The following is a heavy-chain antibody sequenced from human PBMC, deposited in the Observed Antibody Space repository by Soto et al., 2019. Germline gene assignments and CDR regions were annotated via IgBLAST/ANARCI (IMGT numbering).Heavy chain of an antibody. V-gene: IGHV3-23*01. D-gene: IGHD5-12*01. CDR2: ISSSGGSS. CDR3: AKGSIEYSASIDY. J-gene: IGHJ4*02. CDR1: GFSFTSYA. Sequence: EVHLLESGGGLVQPGGSLRLSCAASGFSFTSYAMMWVRQAPAKGLEWVSVISSSGGSSYFADSGKGRFTISRDNSKNMLYLEMNSLRADDTAIYFCAKGSIEYSASIDYWGQGTLVIVSS.